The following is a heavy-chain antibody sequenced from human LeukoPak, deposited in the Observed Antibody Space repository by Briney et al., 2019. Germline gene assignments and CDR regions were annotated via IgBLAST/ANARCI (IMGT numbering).Heavy chain of an antibody. D-gene: IGHD6-13*01. Sequence: GGSLRLSCAASGFTFSDYYMSWIRQAPGKGLEWVSYISSGSTIYYADSVKGRFTISRDNAKNSLYLQMNSLRAEDTAVYYCAREGYGLAAAGTSFDYWGQGTLVTVSS. CDR1: GFTFSDYY. J-gene: IGHJ4*02. CDR2: ISSGSTI. CDR3: AREGYGLAAAGTSFDY. V-gene: IGHV3-11*01.